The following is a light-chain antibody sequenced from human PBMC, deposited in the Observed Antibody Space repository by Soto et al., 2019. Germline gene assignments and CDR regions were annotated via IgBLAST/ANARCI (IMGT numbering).Light chain of an antibody. V-gene: IGKV1-39*01. CDR1: ESVSRF. CDR3: QQTHSAPRT. Sequence: DIHMTQSPSSLSASVGDVVTITCRASESVSRFLNWYQQKPGKAPHLLIIGASTLHEGVQSRFSGSGSETEFTLTNSSVQPEDFAIYYCQQTHSAPRTFGQGTRLDIK. J-gene: IGKJ1*01. CDR2: GAS.